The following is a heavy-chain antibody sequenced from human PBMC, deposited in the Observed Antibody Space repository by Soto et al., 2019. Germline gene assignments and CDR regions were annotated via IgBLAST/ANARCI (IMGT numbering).Heavy chain of an antibody. D-gene: IGHD5-18*01. CDR1: GFTFSSYE. V-gene: IGHV3-48*03. CDR3: ARVGSPWIQLWFFDY. J-gene: IGHJ4*02. Sequence: EVQLVESGGGLVQPGGSLRLSCAASGFTFSSYEMNWVRQAPGKGLEWVSYISSSGSTIYYADSVKGRFTISRDNAKNSLYLQMNSLRDEDTAVYYCARVGSPWIQLWFFDYWGQGTLVTVSS. CDR2: ISSSGSTI.